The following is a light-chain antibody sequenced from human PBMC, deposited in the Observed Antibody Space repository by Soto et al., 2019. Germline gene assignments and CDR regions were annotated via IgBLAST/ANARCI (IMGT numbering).Light chain of an antibody. J-gene: IGKJ1*01. CDR3: QRYGSSWT. Sequence: EIALTQSPGTLSLSPGERATLSCRASQTVSSSYLAWYQQKPGQAPRLLIYGASTRATGIPDRFSGSGSGTDFTLTIARLEPEDFEVFYCQRYGSSWTFGQGTKGEIK. V-gene: IGKV3-20*01. CDR1: QTVSSSY. CDR2: GAS.